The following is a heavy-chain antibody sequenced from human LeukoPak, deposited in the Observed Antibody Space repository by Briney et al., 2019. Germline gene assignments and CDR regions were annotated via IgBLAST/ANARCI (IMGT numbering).Heavy chain of an antibody. CDR2: IRYDGSNK. CDR1: GYRFSDYG. D-gene: IGHD3-10*01. V-gene: IGHV3-30*02. CDR3: AKDPGAHYYGSGSYRRGSYFDY. Sequence: AGGSLRLSCAASGYRFSDYGMHWVRQAPGKGLEWVAFIRYDGSNKYYADSVKGRFTISRDNSKNTLYLQMNSLRAEDTAVYYCAKDPGAHYYGSGSYRRGSYFDYWGQGTLVTVSS. J-gene: IGHJ4*02.